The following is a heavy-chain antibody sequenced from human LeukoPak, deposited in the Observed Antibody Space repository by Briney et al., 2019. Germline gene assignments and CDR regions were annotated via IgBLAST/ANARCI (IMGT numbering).Heavy chain of an antibody. D-gene: IGHD2-15*01. CDR2: IYYSGST. CDR3: ARVGARSGWLDD. J-gene: IGHJ5*02. Sequence: SQTLSLTCTVSGGSISSGGYYWSWIRQHPGKGLEWIGYIYYSGSTHYNPSLKSRVTISVDTSKNQFSLKLSSVTAADTAVYYCARVGARSGWLDDWGQGTLVTVSS. V-gene: IGHV4-31*03. CDR1: GGSISSGGYY.